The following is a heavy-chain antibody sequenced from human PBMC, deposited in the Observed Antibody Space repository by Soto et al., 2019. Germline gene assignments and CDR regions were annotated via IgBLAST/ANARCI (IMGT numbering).Heavy chain of an antibody. CDR2: INHSGST. D-gene: IGHD3-3*01. CDR1: GGSFSGYY. CDR3: ARGRPLGFYDFWSGSGFDY. Sequence: QVQLQQWGAGLLKPSETLSLTCAVYGGSFSGYYWSWIRQPPGKGLEWIGEINHSGSTNHNPSLKSRVTIAVDTSKNQFSLKLSSVTAADTAVYYCARGRPLGFYDFWSGSGFDYWGQGTLVTVSS. V-gene: IGHV4-34*01. J-gene: IGHJ4*02.